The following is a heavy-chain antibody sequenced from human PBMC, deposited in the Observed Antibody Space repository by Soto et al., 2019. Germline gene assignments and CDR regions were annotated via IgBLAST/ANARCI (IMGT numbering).Heavy chain of an antibody. Sequence: QVQLQQSGPGLVKPSQTLSLTCAISGDSVSSNSAAWNWIRQSPSRGLEWLGRTYYRSKWYNDCAASVTSRMTINPAPSKNRFSLQPKSVPPEDTALYCCAGLAPGGRGGGGDYWGQGTLVTVSS. CDR2: TYYRSKWYN. CDR3: AGLAPGGRGGGGDY. V-gene: IGHV6-1*01. D-gene: IGHD3-16*01. CDR1: GDSVSSNSAA. J-gene: IGHJ4*02.